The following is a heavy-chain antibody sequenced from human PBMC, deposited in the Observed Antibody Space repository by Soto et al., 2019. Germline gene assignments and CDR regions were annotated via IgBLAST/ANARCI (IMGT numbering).Heavy chain of an antibody. CDR3: ARDSSGVPYRAPADY. D-gene: IGHD3-10*01. V-gene: IGHV3-30*03. Sequence: PGGSLRLSCSASGFTFSDRGFHWVRQAPGKGLEWVAVISYDGSDKYYADSVKGRFTISRDNSKKTLYLQMTSLRADDTAVYYCARDSSGVPYRAPADYWGQGTLVTVSS. CDR1: GFTFSDRG. CDR2: ISYDGSDK. J-gene: IGHJ4*02.